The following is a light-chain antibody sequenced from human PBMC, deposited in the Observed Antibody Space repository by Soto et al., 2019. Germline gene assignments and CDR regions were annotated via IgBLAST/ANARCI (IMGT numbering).Light chain of an antibody. CDR1: ENVGTN. J-gene: IGKJ4*01. V-gene: IGKV3D-15*01. Sequence: IVMTQSPATLSESPGDEVTLSCRASENVGTNLAWYQQKPGQAPRLLIYGSSTRATGIPATFSGSGSGTEFTLTISSLQSEESAIYYCQQYNNWGLSFGGGTKVEIK. CDR3: QQYNNWGLS. CDR2: GSS.